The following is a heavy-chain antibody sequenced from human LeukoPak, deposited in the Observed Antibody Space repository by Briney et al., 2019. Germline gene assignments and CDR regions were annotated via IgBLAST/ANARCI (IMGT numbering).Heavy chain of an antibody. CDR1: GFTFSSYA. CDR2: ISGSGGST. V-gene: IGHV3-23*01. CDR3: AKVYGSGSYKGPLDP. J-gene: IGHJ5*02. D-gene: IGHD3-10*01. Sequence: GGSLRRSCAASGFTFSSYAMSWVRQAPGKGLEWVSAISGSGGSTYYADSVKGRFTNSRDNSKNTLYLQMNSLRAEDTAVYYCAKVYGSGSYKGPLDPWGQGTLVTVSS.